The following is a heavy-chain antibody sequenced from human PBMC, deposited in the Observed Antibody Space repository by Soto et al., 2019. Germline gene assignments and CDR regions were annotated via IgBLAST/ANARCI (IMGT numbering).Heavy chain of an antibody. Sequence: SETLSLTCTVSGAPITINYCSWIRQAPWKGLEWIGYIYYSGSTTYKPSLKSRVTMSADTSKDQFSLKLNSVNAAETAVYYCARDAGGPYDPWGPGTLVTVSS. D-gene: IGHD2-15*01. CDR1: GAPITINY. CDR2: IYYSGST. J-gene: IGHJ5*02. CDR3: ARDAGGPYDP. V-gene: IGHV4-59*01.